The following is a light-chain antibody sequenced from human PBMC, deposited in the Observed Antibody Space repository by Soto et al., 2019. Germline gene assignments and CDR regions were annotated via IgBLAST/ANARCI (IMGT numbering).Light chain of an antibody. Sequence: DIQMTQFPSTLSASVGDRVTITCRASESISSLLAWYQQKPGKAPKILIYKASTLQSGVPSRFTGSGSGTECTLTISTLQPDDFATYYCQHYSVFPLTFGGGTKVEIK. CDR2: KAS. CDR1: ESISSL. V-gene: IGKV1-5*03. CDR3: QHYSVFPLT. J-gene: IGKJ4*01.